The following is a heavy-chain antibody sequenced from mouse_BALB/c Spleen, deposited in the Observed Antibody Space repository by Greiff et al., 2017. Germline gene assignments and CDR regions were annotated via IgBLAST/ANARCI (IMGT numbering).Heavy chain of an antibody. CDR1: GFTFSSFG. CDR2: ISSGSSTI. D-gene: IGHD2-2*01. Sequence: EVQGVESGGGLVQPGGSRKLSCAASGFTFSSFGMHWVRQAPEKGLEWVAYISSGSSTIYYADTVKGRFTISRDNPKNTLFLQMTSLRSEDTAMYYCARSVYYGYDAEFAYWGQGTLVTVSA. V-gene: IGHV5-17*02. J-gene: IGHJ3*01. CDR3: ARSVYYGYDAEFAY.